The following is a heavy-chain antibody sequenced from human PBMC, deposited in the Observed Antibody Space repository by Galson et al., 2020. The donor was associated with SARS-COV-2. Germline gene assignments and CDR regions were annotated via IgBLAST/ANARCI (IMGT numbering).Heavy chain of an antibody. CDR2: IKQDGSEK. D-gene: IGHD3-22*01. CDR3: ARDFDYYDSSGYYIPPPFDY. Sequence: GGSLRLSCAASGFTFSSYGMSWVRQAPGKGLEWVANIKQDGSEKYYVDSVKGRFTISRDNAKNSLYLQMNSLRAEDTAVYYCARDFDYYDSSGYYIPPPFDYWGQGTLVTVSS. J-gene: IGHJ4*02. CDR1: GFTFSSYG. V-gene: IGHV3-7*03.